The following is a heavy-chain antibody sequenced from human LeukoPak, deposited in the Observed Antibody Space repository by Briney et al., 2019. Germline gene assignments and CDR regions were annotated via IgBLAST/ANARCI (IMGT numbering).Heavy chain of an antibody. D-gene: IGHD3-9*01. CDR3: ARARYVNSFYAFDI. CDR2: LSKSGNT. Sequence: SETLSLTCTVSGGSISSYYWSWIRLPPGKGLEWIGYLSKSGNTNYSPSLKSRVTIFGDTSKSQFFLKLSPVTAADTAAYYCARARYVNSFYAFDIWGQGTLVTVSS. J-gene: IGHJ3*02. CDR1: GGSISSYY. V-gene: IGHV4-59*01.